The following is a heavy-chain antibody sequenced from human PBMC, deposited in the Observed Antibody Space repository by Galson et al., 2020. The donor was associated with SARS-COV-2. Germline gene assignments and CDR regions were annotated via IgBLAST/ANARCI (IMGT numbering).Heavy chain of an antibody. J-gene: IGHJ4*02. CDR2: IYYSGST. V-gene: IGHV4-39*01. CDR3: ASRVPYYYDSSGPTADY. D-gene: IGHD3-22*01. CDR1: GGSISSSSYY. Sequence: SETLSLTCTVSGGSISSSSYYWGWIRQPPGKGLEWIGSIYYSGSTYYNPSLKSRVTISVDTSKNQFSLKLSSVTAADTAVYYCASRVPYYYDSSGPTADYWGQGTLVTVSS.